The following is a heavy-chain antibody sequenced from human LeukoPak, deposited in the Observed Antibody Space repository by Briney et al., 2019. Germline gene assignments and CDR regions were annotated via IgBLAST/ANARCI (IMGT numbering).Heavy chain of an antibody. J-gene: IGHJ4*02. V-gene: IGHV3-48*03. CDR1: GFTLSTYE. Sequence: PGGSLRLSCAASGFTLSTYEFNWVRQAPGKGLEWLSYISSSGGTIYYADPVKGRFTISRDNAKNSLYLQMDSLRAEDTAIYYCARGARGYTYGRFDYWGQGTLVTVSS. D-gene: IGHD5-18*01. CDR3: ARGARGYTYGRFDY. CDR2: ISSSGGTI.